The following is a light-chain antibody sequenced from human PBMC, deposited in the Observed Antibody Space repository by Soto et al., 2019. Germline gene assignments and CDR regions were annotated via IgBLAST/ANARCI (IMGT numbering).Light chain of an antibody. V-gene: IGLV2-14*01. CDR1: SSDVGGHDY. CDR2: EAF. Sequence: QSALTQVASVSGSPGQSITISCTATSSDVGGHDYVSWYLQHPGKAPKLLIYEAFNRPSGVSDRFSGSKSGSTASLTISGLQAEDEGDCYCSSFTSTNTWVFGGGTKLTVL. J-gene: IGLJ3*02. CDR3: SSFTSTNTWV.